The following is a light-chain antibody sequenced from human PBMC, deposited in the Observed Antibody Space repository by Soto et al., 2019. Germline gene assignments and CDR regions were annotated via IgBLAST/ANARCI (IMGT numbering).Light chain of an antibody. V-gene: IGLV1-40*01. Sequence: QLVLTQPPSVSGAPGQRVTISCTGSSSNIGAGYDVHWYQQLPGTAPKFLIYANSNRPSGVPDRFSGSKSGTSASLAITGLQAEDEADYYCQSYDSSLSGVVFGGGTKLTVL. CDR3: QSYDSSLSGVV. CDR1: SSNIGAGYD. CDR2: ANS. J-gene: IGLJ2*01.